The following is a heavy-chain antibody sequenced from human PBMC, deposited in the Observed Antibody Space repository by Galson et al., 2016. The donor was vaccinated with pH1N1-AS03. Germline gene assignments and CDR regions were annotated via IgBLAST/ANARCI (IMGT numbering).Heavy chain of an antibody. CDR2: IYYSGST. CDR1: GGSISRTSYY. V-gene: IGHV4-39*01. CDR3: ARLEVAGTGGDY. D-gene: IGHD6-19*01. Sequence: ETLSLTCTVSGGSISRTSYYWGWIRQPPGKGLEWIGSIYYSGSTYYNPSLKSPVTISVDTSKNQFSLKLSSVTAADTAVYYCARLEVAGTGGDYWGQGTLVTVSS. J-gene: IGHJ4*02.